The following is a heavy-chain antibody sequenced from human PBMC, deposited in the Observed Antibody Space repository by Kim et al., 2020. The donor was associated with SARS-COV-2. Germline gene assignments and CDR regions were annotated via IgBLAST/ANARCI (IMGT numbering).Heavy chain of an antibody. D-gene: IGHD3-22*01. V-gene: IGHV4-59*13. CDR3: ARLFSYDSSGRNDY. Sequence: SETLSLTCTVSGGSISSYYWSWIRQPPGKGLEWIGYIYYSGSTNYNPSLKSRVTISVDTSKNQFSLKLSSVTAADTAVYYCARLFSYDSSGRNDYWGQGTLVTVSS. CDR2: IYYSGST. J-gene: IGHJ4*02. CDR1: GGSISSYY.